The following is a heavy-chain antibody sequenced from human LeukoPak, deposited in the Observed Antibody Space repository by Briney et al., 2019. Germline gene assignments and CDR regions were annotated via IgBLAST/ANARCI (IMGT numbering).Heavy chain of an antibody. J-gene: IGHJ4*02. CDR3: ARPVLGDGTVAAQFEH. D-gene: IGHD2-15*01. Sequence: PSETLSLTCTVSGYSIRSDYYWGWIRQPPGKGLEWIGSIYHSGSTYYNPSLKSRVTISVDTSKNQFSLKLSSVTAADTAVYYCARPVLGDGTVAAQFEHWGQGTLVTVSS. CDR1: GYSIRSDYY. V-gene: IGHV4-38-2*02. CDR2: IYHSGST.